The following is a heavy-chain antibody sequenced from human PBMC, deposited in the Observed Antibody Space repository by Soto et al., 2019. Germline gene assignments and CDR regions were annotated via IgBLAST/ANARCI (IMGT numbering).Heavy chain of an antibody. V-gene: IGHV4-31*03. CDR1: GGSISSGGYY. Sequence: QVQLQESGPGLVKPSQTLSLTCTVSGGSISSGGYYWSWIRQHPGKGLEWIGYIYYSGSTYYNPSLKSRVTIXVXTXKNPFSLKLSSVTAADTAVYYCARGSYYDSSGYYGPWGQGTLVTVSS. D-gene: IGHD3-22*01. CDR3: ARGSYYDSSGYYGP. CDR2: IYYSGST. J-gene: IGHJ5*02.